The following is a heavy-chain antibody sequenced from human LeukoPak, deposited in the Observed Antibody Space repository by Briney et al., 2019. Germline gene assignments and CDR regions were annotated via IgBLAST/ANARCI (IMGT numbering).Heavy chain of an antibody. Sequence: KPSETLSLTCTVSGGSISSYYWSWIRQPPGKGLEWIGYIYYSGSTNYNPSLKSRVTMSVDTSKNQFSLKLSSVTAADTAVYYCARDLRSYGSGTFSHWGQGTLVTVSS. V-gene: IGHV4-59*12. J-gene: IGHJ1*01. D-gene: IGHD3-10*01. CDR3: ARDLRSYGSGTFSH. CDR1: GGSISSYY. CDR2: IYYSGST.